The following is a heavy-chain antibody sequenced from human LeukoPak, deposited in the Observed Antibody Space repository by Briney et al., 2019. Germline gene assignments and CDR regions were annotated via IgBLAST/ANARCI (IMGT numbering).Heavy chain of an antibody. CDR3: ARDCYYGSGSYYNFLDYYYGMDV. CDR2: IKQDGSEK. J-gene: IGHJ6*02. V-gene: IGHV3-7*01. Sequence: GGSLRLSCAASGFTFSSYWMSWVCQTPGKGLEWVANIKQDGSEKYYVDSVKGRFTISRDNAKNSLYLQMNSLRAEDTAVYYCARDCYYGSGSYYNFLDYYYGMDVWGQGTTVTVSS. D-gene: IGHD3-10*01. CDR1: GFTFSSYW.